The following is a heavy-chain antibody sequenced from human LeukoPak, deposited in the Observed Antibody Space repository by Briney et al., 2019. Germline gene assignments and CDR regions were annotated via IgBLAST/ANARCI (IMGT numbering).Heavy chain of an antibody. V-gene: IGHV3-20*04. CDR3: AREGWDLNALDI. Sequence: GGSLRLSCAASGFTFSSYEMNWVRQAPGKGLEWVSGINWNGGGTGYEDSVKGRFTISRDNAKNSLYLQMNSLRAEDTAIYYCAREGWDLNALDIWGQGTMVTVSP. CDR1: GFTFSSYE. J-gene: IGHJ3*02. CDR2: INWNGGGT. D-gene: IGHD1-26*01.